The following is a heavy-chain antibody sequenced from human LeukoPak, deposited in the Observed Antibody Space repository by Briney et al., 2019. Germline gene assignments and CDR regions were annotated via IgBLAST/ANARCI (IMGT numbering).Heavy chain of an antibody. J-gene: IGHJ5*02. D-gene: IGHD6-6*01. Sequence: SETLSLTCAVYGGSFSGYYWSWIRQPPGKGLEWIGEINHSGSTNYNPSLKSRVTISVDTSKNQFSLEVRSVTPADTAVYCARGPGQFVRTPPRCWFDPWGQGTLVTVSS. V-gene: IGHV4-34*01. CDR1: GGSFSGYY. CDR2: INHSGST. CDR3: ARGPGQFVRTPPRCWFDP.